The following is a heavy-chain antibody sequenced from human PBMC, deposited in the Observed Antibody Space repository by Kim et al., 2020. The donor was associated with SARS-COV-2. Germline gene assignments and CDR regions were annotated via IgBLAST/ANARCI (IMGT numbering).Heavy chain of an antibody. D-gene: IGHD6-13*01. J-gene: IGHJ4*02. CDR3: ARDFPGIAES. V-gene: IGHV3-53*01. Sequence: STYYADSVKGRFTISRDNSKNTLYLQMNSLRAEDTAVYYCARDFPGIAESWGQRTLVTVSS. CDR2: ST.